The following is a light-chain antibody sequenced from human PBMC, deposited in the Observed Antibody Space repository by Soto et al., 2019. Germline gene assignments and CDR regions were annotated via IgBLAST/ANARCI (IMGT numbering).Light chain of an antibody. V-gene: IGKV3D-20*02. Sequence: DIVLTQSPGTLSLSPGERATLSCRASQTVSSSYLAWYQQKPGQAPRLLIYDASSRATGIPDRFSGSGSGTDFTLTISRLEPEDFAVYYCQQRSNWPSLTFGGGTKVEIK. CDR1: QTVSSSY. CDR2: DAS. J-gene: IGKJ4*01. CDR3: QQRSNWPSLT.